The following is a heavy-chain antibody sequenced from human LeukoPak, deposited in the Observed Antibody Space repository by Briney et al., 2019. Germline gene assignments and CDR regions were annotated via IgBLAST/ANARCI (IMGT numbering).Heavy chain of an antibody. J-gene: IGHJ4*02. CDR3: ARGNGTNTPSDH. Sequence: SVKVSCKASGGISRPYAIAWLRQAPGQGLEWMGGITPLVSTTVYARQLQGRVTFTADEATRTVYMELRSLSSDDTAIYYCARGNGTNTPSDHWGQGTLVTVSS. V-gene: IGHV1-69*13. CDR1: GGISRPYA. CDR2: ITPLVSTT. D-gene: IGHD1-26*01.